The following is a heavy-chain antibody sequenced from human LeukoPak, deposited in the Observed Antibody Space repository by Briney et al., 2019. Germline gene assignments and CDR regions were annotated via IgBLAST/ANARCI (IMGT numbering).Heavy chain of an antibody. J-gene: IGHJ4*02. V-gene: IGHV1-69*13. Sequence: SVKVSCKASGGTFSRYAINWVRQAPGQGLEWMGGIIPILGTAKYAQKFQGRVTITADESASTAYMELSSLRAEDTAVYYCARGHSGGGFFDYWGQGTLVTVSS. CDR3: ARGHSGGGFFDY. CDR2: IIPILGTA. D-gene: IGHD2-15*01. CDR1: GGTFSRYA.